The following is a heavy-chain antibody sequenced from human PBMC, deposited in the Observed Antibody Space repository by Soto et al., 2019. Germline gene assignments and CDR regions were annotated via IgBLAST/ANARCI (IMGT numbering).Heavy chain of an antibody. Sequence: ASVKVSCKASGYTFTSYGISWVRQAPGQGLEWMGWISASNGNTNYAQKLQGRVTMTTDTSTSTAYMELRSLISDDTAVYYCARVPRYGDYDFWSGYSSFDIWAQGTLVTVSS. V-gene: IGHV1-18*01. CDR1: GYTFTSYG. D-gene: IGHD3-3*01. CDR2: ISASNGNT. CDR3: ARVPRYGDYDFWSGYSSFDI. J-gene: IGHJ3*02.